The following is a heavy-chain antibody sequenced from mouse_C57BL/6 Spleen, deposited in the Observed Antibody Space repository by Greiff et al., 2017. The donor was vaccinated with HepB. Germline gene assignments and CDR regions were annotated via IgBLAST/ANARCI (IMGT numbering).Heavy chain of an antibody. CDR3: SREGITTVVAYYFDY. D-gene: IGHD1-1*01. CDR1: GYTFTSYW. J-gene: IGHJ2*01. Sequence: QVQLQQPGAELVKPGASVKMSCKASGYTFTSYWITWVKQRPGQGLEWIGDIYPGSGSTNYNEKFKSKATLTVDTSSSTAYMQLSSLTSEDSAVYYWSREGITTVVAYYFDYWGQGTTLTVSS. CDR2: IYPGSGST. V-gene: IGHV1-55*01.